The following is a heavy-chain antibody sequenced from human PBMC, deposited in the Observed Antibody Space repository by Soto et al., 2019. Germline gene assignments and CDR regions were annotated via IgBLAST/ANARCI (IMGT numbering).Heavy chain of an antibody. CDR3: ARSTVTEDY. CDR1: GASISSNNW. Sequence: QVQLQESGPGLVKPSGTLSLTCAVSGASISSNNWWSWVRQPPGKGLEWVGEIYHSGSTNYNLSLKGRVTISIDKSKNRFSLKLSSVTAADTAVYYCARSTVTEDYWGQGTLVTVSS. CDR2: IYHSGST. J-gene: IGHJ4*02. V-gene: IGHV4-4*02. D-gene: IGHD4-17*01.